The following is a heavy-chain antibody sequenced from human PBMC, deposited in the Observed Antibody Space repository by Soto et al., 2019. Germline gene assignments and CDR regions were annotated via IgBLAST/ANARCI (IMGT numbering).Heavy chain of an antibody. CDR2: ISYDGSME. CDR1: GFSFSSYG. J-gene: IGHJ6*02. D-gene: IGHD2-15*01. V-gene: IGHV3-30*03. Sequence: GGSLRLSCAASGFSFSSYGMHWVRQAPGKGLEWVAVISYDGSMEYYADSVKGRFTISRDDSKNTLFLEMNNLRGEDTAVYYCARDPRHCTGGSCYFYLYRYCMDVWGQVXTVTVSS. CDR3: ARDPRHCTGGSCYFYLYRYCMDV.